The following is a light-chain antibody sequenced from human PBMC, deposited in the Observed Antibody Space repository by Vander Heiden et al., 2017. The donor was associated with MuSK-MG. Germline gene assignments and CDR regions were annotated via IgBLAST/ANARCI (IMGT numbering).Light chain of an antibody. CDR3: QQDGPSPRT. CDR1: QSVTRGF. V-gene: IGKV3-20*01. J-gene: IGKJ1*01. Sequence: EMVLTQSPGTLSWSPGERATRSCRASQSVTRGFLACYQHKPVQAPRLLIYGASRRATRLPDRFPGSGSRTDFTLSIRRLEPHDLAVYYCQQDGPSPRTFSLGTKVELK. CDR2: GAS.